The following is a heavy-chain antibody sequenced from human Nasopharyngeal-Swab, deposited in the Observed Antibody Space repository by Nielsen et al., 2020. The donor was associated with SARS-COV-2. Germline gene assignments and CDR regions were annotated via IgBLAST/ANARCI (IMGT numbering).Heavy chain of an antibody. CDR1: GFTFSSYW. CDR2: ISYDGSNK. J-gene: IGHJ4*02. V-gene: IGHV3-30*18. CDR3: AKEGVVGATTGVVY. D-gene: IGHD1-26*01. Sequence: GESLKISCAASGFTFSSYWMSWVRQAPGKGLEWVAVISYDGSNKYYADSVKGRFTISRDNSKNTLYLQMNSLRAEDTAVYYCAKEGVVGATTGVVYWGQGTLVTVSS.